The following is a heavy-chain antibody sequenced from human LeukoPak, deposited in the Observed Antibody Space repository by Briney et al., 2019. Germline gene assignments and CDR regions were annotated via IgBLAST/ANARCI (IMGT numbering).Heavy chain of an antibody. V-gene: IGHV1-46*01. CDR2: INPSGGST. Sequence: GASVKVSCKASGYTFTSYYMHWVRQAPGQGLEWMGIINPSGGSTSYAQKFQGRVTMTRDMSMSTVYMELSSLRSEDTAVYYCARDQIRVRRNYYDISDYSYFDYWGQGTLVTVSS. CDR3: ARDQIRVRRNYYDISDYSYFDY. D-gene: IGHD3-22*01. J-gene: IGHJ4*02. CDR1: GYTFTSYY.